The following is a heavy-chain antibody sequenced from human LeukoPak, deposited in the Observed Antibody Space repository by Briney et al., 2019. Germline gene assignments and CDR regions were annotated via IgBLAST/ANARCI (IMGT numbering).Heavy chain of an antibody. CDR2: IYYSGST. D-gene: IGHD4-23*01. CDR3: ARDRGGNSAYYFDY. J-gene: IGHJ4*02. V-gene: IGHV4-59*01. CDR1: GGSISSYY. Sequence: SETLSLTCTVSGGSISSYYWSWIRQPPGKGLEWIGYIYYSGSTNYNPSLKSRVTISVDTSKNQFSLKLSSVTAADTAVYYCARDRGGNSAYYFDYWGQGTLVTVSS.